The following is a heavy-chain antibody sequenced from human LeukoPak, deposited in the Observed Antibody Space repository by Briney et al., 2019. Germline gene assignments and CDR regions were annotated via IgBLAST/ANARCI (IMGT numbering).Heavy chain of an antibody. V-gene: IGHV3-23*01. CDR2: ITGSGDDA. CDR3: ARSGIAAAGS. J-gene: IGHJ5*02. D-gene: IGHD6-13*01. CDR1: GFTFSNYG. Sequence: GGSLRLSCAASGFTFSNYGMSWLRQAPGKGLEWVSAITGSGDDAYYADSVHGRFTMSRDNSKSTLYLQMNSLRAEDTAVYYCARSGIAAAGSWGQGTLVTVSS.